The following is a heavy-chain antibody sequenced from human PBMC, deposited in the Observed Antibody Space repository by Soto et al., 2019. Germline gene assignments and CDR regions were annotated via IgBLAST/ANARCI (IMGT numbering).Heavy chain of an antibody. CDR1: GGSISSGGYY. Sequence: QVQLQESGPGLVKPSQTLSLTCTVSGGSISSGGYYWSWIRQHPGKGLEWIGYIYYSGSTYYNPYLKSRVTLTVDTSKNQSSLKLSSVTAADTAVYYCARGSSFIYYDSSGYYTWFDPWGQGTLVTVSS. V-gene: IGHV4-31*03. CDR2: IYYSGST. J-gene: IGHJ5*02. D-gene: IGHD3-22*01. CDR3: ARGSSFIYYDSSGYYTWFDP.